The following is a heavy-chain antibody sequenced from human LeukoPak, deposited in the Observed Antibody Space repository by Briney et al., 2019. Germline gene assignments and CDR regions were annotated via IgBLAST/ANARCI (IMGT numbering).Heavy chain of an antibody. CDR2: ISDSGGTT. D-gene: IGHD2-8*01. V-gene: IGHV3-23*01. Sequence: PGGSLRLSCAASGFTFSSYAMSWVRQAPGKGLEWVSAISDSGGTTYYADSVQGRFTISRHNFENTLYLQMNGLRAEDTAVYYCANRQWRIRDYWGQGTLVTVCS. CDR3: ANRQWRIRDY. J-gene: IGHJ4*02. CDR1: GFTFSSYA.